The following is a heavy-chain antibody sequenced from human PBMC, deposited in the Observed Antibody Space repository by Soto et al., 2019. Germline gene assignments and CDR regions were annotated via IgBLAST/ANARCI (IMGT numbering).Heavy chain of an antibody. CDR3: ARGGARAVAATFDH. V-gene: IGHV4-4*07. J-gene: IGHJ4*02. CDR2: IYTSDNT. CDR1: GGSVSGYY. Sequence: QVQLQESGPRLVKPSETLSLTCTVSGGSVSGYYWSWIRQTAGKGLEWIGRIYTSDNTDFIPSLKSRVAMSVDTSKNQFSLKLTSVTGADTGVYYCARGGARAVAATFDHWGQGSLVTVSS. D-gene: IGHD6-19*01.